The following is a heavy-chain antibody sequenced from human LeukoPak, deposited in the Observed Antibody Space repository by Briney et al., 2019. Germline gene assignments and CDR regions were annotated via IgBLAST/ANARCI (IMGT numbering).Heavy chain of an antibody. J-gene: IGHJ4*02. Sequence: SETLSLTCTVSGGSIRSSSYYWGWIRQPPGKGLEWVGSIYYSGSTYYNPSLKSRVTISVDTSKNQFSLKLSSVTAADTAVYYCARHLEHSSSWYGVIDYWGQGTLVTVSS. CDR1: GGSIRSSSYY. CDR2: IYYSGST. D-gene: IGHD6-13*01. CDR3: ARHLEHSSSWYGVIDY. V-gene: IGHV4-39*01.